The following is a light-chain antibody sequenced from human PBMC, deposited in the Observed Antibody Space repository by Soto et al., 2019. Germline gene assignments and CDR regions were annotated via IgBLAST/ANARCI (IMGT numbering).Light chain of an antibody. J-gene: IGLJ3*02. CDR2: DNI. V-gene: IGLV1-44*01. CDR3: AAWGDNLNGWV. CDR1: SSNIGNNA. Sequence: QAVVTQPPSASGTPGQRVTISCSGSSSNIGNNAVNWYQQFPGTAPKLLIYDNIQRPSGVPDRFSGSKSGTSASLAISGLQSADEADYYCAAWGDNLNGWVFGGGTQLTVL.